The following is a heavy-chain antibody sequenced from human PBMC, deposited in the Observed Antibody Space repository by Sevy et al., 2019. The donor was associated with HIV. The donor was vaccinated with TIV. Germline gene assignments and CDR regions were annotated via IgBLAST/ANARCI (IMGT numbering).Heavy chain of an antibody. CDR2: IYYSGST. J-gene: IGHJ4*02. CDR1: GGSISSSSYY. CDR3: ARHPTNTLLWFGELLGHFDY. Sequence: SESLSLTCTVSGGSISSSSYYWGWIRQPPGKGLEWIGSIYYSGSTYDNASLKSRVTISVDTSKNQFSLKLSSVTAADTAVYYCARHPTNTLLWFGELLGHFDYWGQGTLVTVSS. V-gene: IGHV4-39*01. D-gene: IGHD3-10*01.